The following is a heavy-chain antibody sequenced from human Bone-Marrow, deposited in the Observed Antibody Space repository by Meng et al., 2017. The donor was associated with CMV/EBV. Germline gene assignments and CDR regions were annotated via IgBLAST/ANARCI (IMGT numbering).Heavy chain of an antibody. D-gene: IGHD6-19*01. CDR3: ARGGSGWSDYYGMDV. J-gene: IGHJ6*02. Sequence: GGSLRLSCAASGFIFSDYGMHWVRQAPGKGLEWVAVISYDGSDKYYPDSVKGRFTISRDNSKNTLYLQMNSLRAEDTAVYYCARGGSGWSDYYGMDVWGQGTTVSVSS. V-gene: IGHV3-30*19. CDR2: ISYDGSDK. CDR1: GFIFSDYG.